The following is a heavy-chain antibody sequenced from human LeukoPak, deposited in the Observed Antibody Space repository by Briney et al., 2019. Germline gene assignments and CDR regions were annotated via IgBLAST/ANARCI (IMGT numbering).Heavy chain of an antibody. V-gene: IGHV4-59*08. CDR2: IYYSGST. J-gene: IGHJ6*03. CDR3: ARQDVYSSSWTDYYYYMDV. CDR1: GGSISSYY. D-gene: IGHD6-13*01. Sequence: PSETLSLTCTVSGGSISSYYWSWIRQPPGKGLEWIGYIYYSGSTNYNPSLKSRVTISVDTSKNQFSLNLSSVTAADTAVYYCARQDVYSSSWTDYYYYMDVWGKGTTVTVSS.